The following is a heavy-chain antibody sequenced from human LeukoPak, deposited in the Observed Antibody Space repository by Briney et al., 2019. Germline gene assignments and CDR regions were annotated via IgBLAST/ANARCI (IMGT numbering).Heavy chain of an antibody. CDR1: GFTFYDYG. D-gene: IGHD1-1*01. CDR3: ATNPPGRTYLQD. Sequence: PGGSLRLSCAASGFTFYDYGMTWVRQVPGKGLEWIAEINWIGDTTRYGDSVKGRFTISRDNAKNSLDLQINSLRVEDTAFHYCATNPPGRTYLQDWGQGTLVTVSS. J-gene: IGHJ1*01. V-gene: IGHV3-20*04. CDR2: INWIGDTT.